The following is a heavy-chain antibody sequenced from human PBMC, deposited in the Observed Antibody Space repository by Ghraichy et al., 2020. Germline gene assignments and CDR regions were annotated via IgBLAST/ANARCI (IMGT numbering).Heavy chain of an antibody. CDR1: GFTFSSYG. Sequence: GGSLRLSCAASGFTFSSYGMHWVRQAPGKGLEWVAVISYDGSNKYYADSVKGRFTISRDNSKNTLYLQMNSLRAEDTAVYYCAKDRGYCSGGSCLFFDYWGQGTLVTVSS. CDR3: AKDRGYCSGGSCLFFDY. J-gene: IGHJ4*02. V-gene: IGHV3-30*18. CDR2: ISYDGSNK. D-gene: IGHD2-15*01.